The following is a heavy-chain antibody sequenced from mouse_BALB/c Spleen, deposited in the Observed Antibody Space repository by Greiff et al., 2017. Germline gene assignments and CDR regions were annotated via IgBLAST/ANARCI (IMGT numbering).Heavy chain of an antibody. J-gene: IGHJ2*01. V-gene: IGHV1-54*01. CDR1: GYAFTNYL. Sequence: VQLQQSGAELVRPGTSVKVSCKASGYAFTNYLIEWVRQRPGQGLEWIGVINPGSGGTNYNEKFKGKATLTVDTSSSTAYMQLSSLTSEDSAVYYCTRSRFFDYWGQGTTLTVSS. CDR3: TRSRFFDY. CDR2: INPGSGGT.